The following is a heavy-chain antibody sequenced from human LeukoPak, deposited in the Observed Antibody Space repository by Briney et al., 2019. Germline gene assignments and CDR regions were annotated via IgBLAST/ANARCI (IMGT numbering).Heavy chain of an antibody. V-gene: IGHV3-20*04. Sequence: GGSLRLSCAASGFIFHDYGMTWARQATGKGLEWVSGVSWNGGSTGYAGSVKGRFTVSRDNTKNSLYLQMNSLTPEDTALYYCARYTRGLGYMDVWGKGTTVTVSS. CDR1: GFIFHDYG. CDR2: VSWNGGST. CDR3: ARYTRGLGYMDV. D-gene: IGHD6-6*01. J-gene: IGHJ6*03.